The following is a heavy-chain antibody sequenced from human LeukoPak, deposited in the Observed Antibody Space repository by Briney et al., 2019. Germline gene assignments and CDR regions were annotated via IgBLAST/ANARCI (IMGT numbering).Heavy chain of an antibody. CDR3: ARYCTNGVCYNGMDY. V-gene: IGHV3-30-3*01. D-gene: IGHD2-8*01. CDR1: GFTFSSYA. CDR2: ISYDGSNK. J-gene: IGHJ4*02. Sequence: GGSLRLSCAASGFTFSSYAMHWVRQAPGKGLEWVAVISYDGSNKYYADSVKGRFTISRDNSKNTLYLQMNSLRAEDTAVYYCARYCTNGVCYNGMDYWGQGTLVTVSS.